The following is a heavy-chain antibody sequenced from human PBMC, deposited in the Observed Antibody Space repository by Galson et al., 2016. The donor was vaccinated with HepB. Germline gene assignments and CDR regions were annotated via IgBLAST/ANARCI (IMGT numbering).Heavy chain of an antibody. D-gene: IGHD3-16*01. Sequence: SLRLSCAGSGFIFSGSVMHWVRQASGKGLEWVGRIRSKTHSSATAYATSVEGRFTISRDDSKSTTYLLMNSLKTEDTAVYYCSSRDFTHYGVDYWGLGTLAIVPS. CDR3: SSRDFTHYGVDY. J-gene: IGHJ4*02. CDR1: GFIFSGSV. V-gene: IGHV3-73*01. CDR2: IRSKTHSSAT.